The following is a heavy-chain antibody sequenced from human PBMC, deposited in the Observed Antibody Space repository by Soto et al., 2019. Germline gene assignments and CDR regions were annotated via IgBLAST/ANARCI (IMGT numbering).Heavy chain of an antibody. CDR3: ARQSYYDSSGYGYGMDV. CDR1: GYSFTSYW. J-gene: IGHJ6*02. D-gene: IGHD3-22*01. Sequence: PGESLKISCKGSGYSFTSYWIGWVRQMPGKGLEWMEIIYPGDSDTRYSPSFQGQVTISADKSISTAYLQWSSLKASDTAMYYCARQSYYDSSGYGYGMDVWGQGTTVTVSS. V-gene: IGHV5-51*01. CDR2: IYPGDSDT.